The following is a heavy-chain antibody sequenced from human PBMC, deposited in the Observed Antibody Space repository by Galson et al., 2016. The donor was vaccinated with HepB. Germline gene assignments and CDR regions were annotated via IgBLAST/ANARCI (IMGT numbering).Heavy chain of an antibody. J-gene: IGHJ6*02. CDR2: ISYTGST. CDR3: ARDNVVHVRYHGLDV. D-gene: IGHD3-10*01. CDR1: GGSITSGTYY. Sequence: TLSLTCTVSGGSITSGTYYWSWIRQYPGKGLEWIGYISYTGSTSYNPSLKNRASISMGASKCQFSLDLTSVTVADTAVYFCARDNVVHVRYHGLDVWGQGTAVTVSS. V-gene: IGHV4-31*03.